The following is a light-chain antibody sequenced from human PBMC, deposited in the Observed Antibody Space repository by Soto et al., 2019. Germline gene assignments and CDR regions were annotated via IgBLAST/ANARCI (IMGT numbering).Light chain of an antibody. CDR3: RQALQSLT. V-gene: IGKV2-28*01. Sequence: EIVMTQSPLTLPVTPGEPASISCRSSQSLLYNNTYNYLDWYVQKPGQSPQLLIYFGSNRAPGVRDRFSGSGSGTDFTLIMKRVEAEDVVSCYCRQALQSLTFGRLARLE. J-gene: IGKJ5*01. CDR2: FGS. CDR1: QSLLYNNTYNY.